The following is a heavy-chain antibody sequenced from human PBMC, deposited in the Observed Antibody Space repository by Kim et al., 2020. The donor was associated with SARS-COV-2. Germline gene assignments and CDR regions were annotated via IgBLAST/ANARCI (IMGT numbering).Heavy chain of an antibody. D-gene: IGHD3-22*01. J-gene: IGHJ4*02. CDR3: ARAFYYDSSDTGDFDY. Sequence: SGKGRFTIYRDNSKNTVYLQINSLRAEETAVYYCARAFYYDSSDTGDFDYCGQGTLVTVSS. V-gene: IGHV3-30*01.